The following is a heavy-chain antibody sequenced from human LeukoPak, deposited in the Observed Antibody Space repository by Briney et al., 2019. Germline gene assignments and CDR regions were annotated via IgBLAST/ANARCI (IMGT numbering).Heavy chain of an antibody. V-gene: IGHV1-18*01. J-gene: IGHJ4*02. CDR2: SSAYNGNT. D-gene: IGHD3-10*01. CDR3: ARDGYYYGSGSYYRDFDY. Sequence: GASVKVSCKASGYTFTSYGISWVRQAPGQGLEWRGWSSAYNGNTNYAQKLQGRVTMTTDTSTSTAYMELRSLRSDDTAVYYCARDGYYYGSGSYYRDFDYWGQGTLVTVSS. CDR1: GYTFTSYG.